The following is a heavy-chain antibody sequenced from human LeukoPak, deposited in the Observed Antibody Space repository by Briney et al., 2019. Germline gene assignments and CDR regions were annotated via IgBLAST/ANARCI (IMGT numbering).Heavy chain of an antibody. V-gene: IGHV3-33*06. CDR2: IWYDGSNK. Sequence: GGSLRLSCAASGFTFSSYGMHWVRQAPGKGLEWVAVIWYDGSNKYYADSVKGRFTISRDNSKNTLYLQMNSLRAEDTAVYYCAKGMGYRSRLLRFFDFFDFWGQGTLVTVSS. D-gene: IGHD3-9*01. J-gene: IGHJ4*02. CDR3: AKGMGYRSRLLRFFDFFDF. CDR1: GFTFSSYG.